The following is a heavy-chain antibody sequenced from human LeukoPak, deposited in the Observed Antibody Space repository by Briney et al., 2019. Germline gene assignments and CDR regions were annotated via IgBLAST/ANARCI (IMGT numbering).Heavy chain of an antibody. J-gene: IGHJ3*02. CDR1: GFTFISYS. V-gene: IGHV3-21*01. CDR2: ISSSGSYI. D-gene: IGHD1-26*01. Sequence: PGGSLRLSCAASGFTFISYSMNWVRQAPGKGLEWVSAISSSGSYIYYADSVKGRFTISRDNAKNSLYLQMNSLRAEDTAVYYFARVKELRASAIWGQGTMVTVSS. CDR3: ARVKELRASAI.